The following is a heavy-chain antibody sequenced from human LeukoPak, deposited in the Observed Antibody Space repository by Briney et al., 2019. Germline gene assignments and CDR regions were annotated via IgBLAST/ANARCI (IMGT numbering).Heavy chain of an antibody. CDR2: IHSSGTH. D-gene: IGHD3-3*01. CDR3: SRERGFWSGYFRPSYFDY. CDR1: GDSISGRAYY. Sequence: SETLSLTCTVSGDSISGRAYYWSWIRQPAWKGLEWIGRIHSSGTHSYNPSLKSRVSISVETSKNQFSLKLSSLTAADTAVYLCSRERGFWSGYFRPSYFDYWGQGTLVTV. J-gene: IGHJ4*02. V-gene: IGHV4-61*02.